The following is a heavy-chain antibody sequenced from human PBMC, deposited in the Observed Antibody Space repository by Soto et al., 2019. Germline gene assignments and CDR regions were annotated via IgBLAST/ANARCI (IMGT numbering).Heavy chain of an antibody. Sequence: QVQLVESGGGVVQPGRSLRLSCAASGFTFSSYGMHWVRQAPGKGLEWVAVIWYDGSNKYYADSVKRRFTISRDNSKNTLYLQMNSLRGEDTAVYYCARSGGSGWYVDYWGQGTLVTVSS. CDR1: GFTFSSYG. D-gene: IGHD6-19*01. V-gene: IGHV3-33*01. J-gene: IGHJ4*02. CDR2: IWYDGSNK. CDR3: ARSGGSGWYVDY.